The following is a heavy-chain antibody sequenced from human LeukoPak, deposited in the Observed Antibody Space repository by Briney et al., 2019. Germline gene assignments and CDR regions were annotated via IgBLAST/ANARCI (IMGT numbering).Heavy chain of an antibody. CDR1: GFTFSSYA. J-gene: IGHJ4*02. V-gene: IGHV3-30*18. Sequence: PGGSLRLSCAASGFTFSSYAMHWVRQAPDKGLEWVAVISYDESNKYYAGSVKGRFSISRDNSQSTLYLQMNSLRAEDTAVYYCAKKGGRWDLLPYFDYWGPGTLVTVSS. D-gene: IGHD1-26*01. CDR2: ISYDESNK. CDR3: AKKGGRWDLLPYFDY.